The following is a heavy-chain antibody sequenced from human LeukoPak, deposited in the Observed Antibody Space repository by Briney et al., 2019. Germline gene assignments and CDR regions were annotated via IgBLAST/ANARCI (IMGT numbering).Heavy chain of an antibody. CDR2: IYYSGST. D-gene: IGHD6-13*01. V-gene: IGHV4-39*01. CDR3: SAAGGVLLAGHFRH. Sequence: SETLSLTRTVSGGSISSSSYYWGWIRQPPGKGLEWIGSIYYSGSTYYNPSLKSRVTISVDTSKNQFSLKLSSVTAADTAVYYCSAAGGVLLAGHFRHWGQGTLVTVSS. J-gene: IGHJ1*01. CDR1: GGSISSSSYY.